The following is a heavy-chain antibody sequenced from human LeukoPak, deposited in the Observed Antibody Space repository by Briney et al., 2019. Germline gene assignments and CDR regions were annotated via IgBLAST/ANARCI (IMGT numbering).Heavy chain of an antibody. CDR2: IYHSGST. D-gene: IGHD6-6*01. Sequence: SETLSLTCTVSGYSITSGYYWGWIRQPPGKGLEWIGSIYHSGSTYNNPSLKSRVTISVDTSKNQFSLTLTSVTAADTAVYYCARDRSVGVLPAPPFDFWGQGTLVTVSS. V-gene: IGHV4-38-2*02. CDR1: GYSITSGYY. J-gene: IGHJ4*02. CDR3: ARDRSVGVLPAPPFDF.